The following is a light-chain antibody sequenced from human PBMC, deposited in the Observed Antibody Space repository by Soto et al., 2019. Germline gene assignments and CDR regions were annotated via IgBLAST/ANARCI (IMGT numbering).Light chain of an antibody. CDR3: QQSYRLIT. Sequence: DSQMTQSPSSLSASVGDRVTITCRASQSISSYLNWYQQKPGKAPELLIYAASSLQSGVPSRFSGSGSGTDFTLTISSLQPEDFATYYCQQSYRLITFGEGTRLEI. CDR1: QSISSY. V-gene: IGKV1-39*01. J-gene: IGKJ5*01. CDR2: AAS.